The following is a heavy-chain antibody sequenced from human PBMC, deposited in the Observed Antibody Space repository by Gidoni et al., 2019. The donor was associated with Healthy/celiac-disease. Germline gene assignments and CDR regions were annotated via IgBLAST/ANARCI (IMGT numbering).Heavy chain of an antibody. CDR3: ARDLVYGDFYYYYYGMDV. J-gene: IGHJ6*02. Sequence: QVQLVQSGAEVKKPGASVKVSCKASGYTFTSYAMHWVRQAPGQRLEWMGWINAGNGNTKYSQKFQGRVTITRDTSASTAYMELSSLRSEDTAVYYCARDLVYGDFYYYYYGMDVWGQGTTVTVSS. CDR1: GYTFTSYA. V-gene: IGHV1-3*01. D-gene: IGHD4-17*01. CDR2: INAGNGNT.